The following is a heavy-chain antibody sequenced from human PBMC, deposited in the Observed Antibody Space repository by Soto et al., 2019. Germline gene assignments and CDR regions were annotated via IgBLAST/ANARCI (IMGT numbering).Heavy chain of an antibody. CDR1: GFTVSSNY. D-gene: IGHD3-10*01. Sequence: GGSLRLSCAASGFTVSSNYMSWVRQAPGKGLEWVSVIYSGGSTYYADSVKGRFTISRDNCKNTLYLQMNSLRAEDTAVDYCARDRLYGSGRYDLTGGFGFDLWGQGTLVTVSS. CDR3: ARDRLYGSGRYDLTGGFGFDL. V-gene: IGHV3-53*01. CDR2: IYSGGST. J-gene: IGHJ5*02.